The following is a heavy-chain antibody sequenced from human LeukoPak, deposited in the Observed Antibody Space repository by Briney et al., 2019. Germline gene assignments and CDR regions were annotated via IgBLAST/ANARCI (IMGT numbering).Heavy chain of an antibody. CDR2: ICSGST. D-gene: IGHD2-2*01. Sequence: SETLSLTCAVSGYSISSGYYWGWIRQPPGKGLEWIGSICSGSTYNNPSLKSRVTISVDTSKNQFSLKLSSVTAADTAVYYCARIYCSSTTCYPDNWGQGTLVAVSS. J-gene: IGHJ4*02. CDR3: ARIYCSSTTCYPDN. CDR1: GYSISSGYY. V-gene: IGHV4-38-2*01.